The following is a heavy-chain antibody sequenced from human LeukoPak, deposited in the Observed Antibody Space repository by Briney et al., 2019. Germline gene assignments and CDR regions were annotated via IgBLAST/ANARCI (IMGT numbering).Heavy chain of an antibody. J-gene: IGHJ3*01. Sequence: GGSLRLSCAASGFTVSSNFMSWVRRVPGKGLEWVSAIYSGGTTHYAESVKGRFTISRDNSKNTLYLQMNSLRVEDTAVYYCATEKIPDEHRGAFDVWGQGTMVTVSS. V-gene: IGHV3-53*01. CDR2: IYSGGTT. D-gene: IGHD2-21*01. CDR3: ATEKIPDEHRGAFDV. CDR1: GFTVSSNF.